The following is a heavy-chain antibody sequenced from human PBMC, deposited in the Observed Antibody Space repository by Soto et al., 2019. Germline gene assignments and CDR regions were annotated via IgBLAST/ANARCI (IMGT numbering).Heavy chain of an antibody. CDR1: GGSISSGGYS. CDR3: ARMGQYYDILTGYWSGYYFDY. J-gene: IGHJ4*02. D-gene: IGHD3-9*01. Sequence: PSETLSLTCAVSGGSISSGGYSWSWIRQPPGKGLEWIGYIYHSGSTYYNPSLKSRVTISVDTSKNQFSLKLSSVTAADTAVYYCARMGQYYDILTGYWSGYYFDYWGQGTLVTVS. V-gene: IGHV4-30-2*05. CDR2: IYHSGST.